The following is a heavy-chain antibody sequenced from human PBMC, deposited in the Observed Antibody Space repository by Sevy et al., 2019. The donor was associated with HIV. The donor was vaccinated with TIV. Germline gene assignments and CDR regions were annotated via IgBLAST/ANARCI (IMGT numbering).Heavy chain of an antibody. Sequence: GGSLRLSCAASGFSFSTYWMSWVRQAPGKGLEWVANIKQDGSEKYYVDSAKGRFTISRDNAKNSLYLQMNSLRAEDTAVYYCARDMGWELLYFDYWGQRTLVTVSS. J-gene: IGHJ4*02. CDR3: ARDMGWELLYFDY. CDR2: IKQDGSEK. V-gene: IGHV3-7*01. CDR1: GFSFSTYW. D-gene: IGHD1-26*01.